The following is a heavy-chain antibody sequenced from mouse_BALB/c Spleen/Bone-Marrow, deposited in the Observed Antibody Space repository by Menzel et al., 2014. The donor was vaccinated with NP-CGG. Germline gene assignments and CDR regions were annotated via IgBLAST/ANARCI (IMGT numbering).Heavy chain of an antibody. CDR1: GFTFSSFG. Sequence: EVQLVESGGGLVQPGGPRKLSCAASGFTFSSFGMHWVRQAPEKGLEWVAYISSGSSTIYYGDTVMGRFTISRDNPKNTLFLQMTSLRSEDTATYYCVRSGSSSGYFDYWGQGTTLTVSS. D-gene: IGHD1-1*01. V-gene: IGHV5-17*02. J-gene: IGHJ2*01. CDR2: ISSGSSTI. CDR3: VRSGSSSGYFDY.